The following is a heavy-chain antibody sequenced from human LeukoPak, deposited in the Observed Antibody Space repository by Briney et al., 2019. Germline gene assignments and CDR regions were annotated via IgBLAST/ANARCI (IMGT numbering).Heavy chain of an antibody. CDR2: ISYDGSNK. J-gene: IGHJ4*02. CDR3: ARGPELDY. D-gene: IGHD1-14*01. V-gene: IGHV3-30*19. Sequence: GGSLRLSCAASGFTFSSYGMHWVRQAPGKGLEWVAVISYDGSNKYYADSVKGRFTISRDNSKNTLYLQMSSLRAEDTAVYYCARGPELDYWGQGTLVTVSS. CDR1: GFTFSSYG.